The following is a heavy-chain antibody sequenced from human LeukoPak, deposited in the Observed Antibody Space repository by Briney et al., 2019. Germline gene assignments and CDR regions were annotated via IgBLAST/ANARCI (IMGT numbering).Heavy chain of an antibody. CDR1: GFTFSSYS. V-gene: IGHV3-21*01. Sequence: GGSLRLSCAASGFTFSSYSMNWVRQAPGKGLEWVSCISSSSSYIYYADSVKGRFTISRDNAKNSLYLQMNSLRVEDTAVYYCARVTTYYYDSSGYYPLEYWGQGTLVTVSS. CDR3: ARVTTYYYDSSGYYPLEY. D-gene: IGHD3-22*01. CDR2: ISSSSSYI. J-gene: IGHJ4*02.